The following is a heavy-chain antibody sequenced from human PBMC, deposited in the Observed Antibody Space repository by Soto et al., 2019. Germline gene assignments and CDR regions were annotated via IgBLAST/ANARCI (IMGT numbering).Heavy chain of an antibody. CDR2: ISAYNGNT. D-gene: IGHD1-26*01. V-gene: IGHV1-18*01. Sequence: ALVKVYCKASGYTFTSYGMSWVRQAPGQGLEWVGWISAYNGNTNYAQKLQGRVTMTTDTSTSTAYMELRSLRSDDTAVYYCARTEWELLKVRAFDIWGQGTMVTVSS. CDR3: ARTEWELLKVRAFDI. J-gene: IGHJ3*02. CDR1: GYTFTSYG.